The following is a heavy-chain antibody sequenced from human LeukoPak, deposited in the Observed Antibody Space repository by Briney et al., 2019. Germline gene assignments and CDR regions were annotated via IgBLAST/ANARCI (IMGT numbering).Heavy chain of an antibody. CDR3: ARGLSYDSSGYYDAFDI. D-gene: IGHD3-22*01. CDR1: GYTFTSYA. Sequence: ASVKVSCKASGYTFTSYAMHWVRQAPGQRLEWMGWINAGNGNTKYSQKSQGRVTITRDTSASTAYMELSSLRSEDTAVYYCARGLSYDSSGYYDAFDIWGQGTMVTVSS. V-gene: IGHV1-3*01. J-gene: IGHJ3*02. CDR2: INAGNGNT.